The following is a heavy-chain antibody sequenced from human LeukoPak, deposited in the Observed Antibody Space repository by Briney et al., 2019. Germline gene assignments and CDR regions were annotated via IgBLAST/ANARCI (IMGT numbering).Heavy chain of an antibody. J-gene: IGHJ4*02. V-gene: IGHV4-34*01. Sequence: PSETLSLTCAVYGGSFSGYYWSWIRQPPGKGLEWIGELNHSGSTSNNPSLKSRVTISADTSKNQFSLKLSSVTAADTAVYYCARGRYYYDSSGYYGEFDYWGQGTLVTVSS. CDR1: GGSFSGYY. CDR3: ARGRYYYDSSGYYGEFDY. CDR2: LNHSGST. D-gene: IGHD3-22*01.